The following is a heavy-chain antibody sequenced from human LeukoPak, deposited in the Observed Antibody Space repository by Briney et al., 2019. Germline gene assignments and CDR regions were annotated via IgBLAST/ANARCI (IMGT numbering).Heavy chain of an antibody. CDR1: GGTFSSYA. CDR2: IIPIFGTA. V-gene: IGHV1-69*13. D-gene: IGHD3-22*01. Sequence: SVKVSCKASGGTFSSYAISWVRQAPGQGLEWRGGIIPIFGTANYAQKFQGRVTITADESTSTAYMELSSLRSEDTAVYYCARGYPFMDSSGYYFNYWGQGTLVTVSS. CDR3: ARGYPFMDSSGYYFNY. J-gene: IGHJ4*02.